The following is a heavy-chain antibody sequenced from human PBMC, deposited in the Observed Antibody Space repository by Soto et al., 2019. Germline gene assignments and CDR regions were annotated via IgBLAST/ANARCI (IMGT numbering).Heavy chain of an antibody. CDR2: MNPNSGNT. Sequence: QVQLVQSGAEVKKPGASVKVSCKASGYTFTSYDINWVRQATGQGLEWMGWMNPNSGNTGYAQKFQGRVTMTRNTSISTAYMELSSLRSEDTAVYYCVRGLGEQWLAPPEPDFDYWGQGTLVTVSS. J-gene: IGHJ4*02. D-gene: IGHD6-19*01. CDR3: VRGLGEQWLAPPEPDFDY. CDR1: GYTFTSYD. V-gene: IGHV1-8*01.